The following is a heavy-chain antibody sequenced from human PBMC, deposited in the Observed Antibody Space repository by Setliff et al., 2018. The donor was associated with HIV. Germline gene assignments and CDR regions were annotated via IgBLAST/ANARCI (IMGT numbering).Heavy chain of an antibody. CDR3: ARDGGYYDSSGFHALNAFDI. Sequence: LSLSCAASGFTFSSYAMSWVRQAPGKGLEWVSAISGSGGSTYYADSVKGRFTISRDNSETTLYLQMNSLRAEDTAVYYCARDGGYYDSSGFHALNAFDIWGQGTMVTVSS. CDR1: GFTFSSYA. J-gene: IGHJ3*02. CDR2: ISGSGGST. V-gene: IGHV3-23*01. D-gene: IGHD3-22*01.